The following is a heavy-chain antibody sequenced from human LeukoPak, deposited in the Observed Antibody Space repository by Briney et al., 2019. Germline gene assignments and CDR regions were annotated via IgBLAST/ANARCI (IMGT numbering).Heavy chain of an antibody. CDR1: GFTFSTYT. J-gene: IGHJ4*02. CDR2: ITSAGNFI. Sequence: PGGSPRLSCAASGFTFSTYTMIWVRQAPGKGLEWVSSITSAGNFIYYADSLRGRFTVSRDNAKNSLYLQMNRLRAEDTAMYYCARDLWDHWGQGTLVTVSS. CDR3: ARDLWDH. V-gene: IGHV3-21*01.